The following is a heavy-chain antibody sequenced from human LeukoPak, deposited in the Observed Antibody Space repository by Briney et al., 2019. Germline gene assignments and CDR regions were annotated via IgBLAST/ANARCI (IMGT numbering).Heavy chain of an antibody. Sequence: TSETLSLTCTVSGGSISSYYWSWVRQAPGKGLEWVGRIKSKTDGGTTDYAAPVKGRFTISRDDSKNTLSLRMNSLKTEDTAVYYCTTDPLRTTVYYYYYMDVWGKGTTVTVSS. V-gene: IGHV3-15*01. J-gene: IGHJ6*03. CDR1: GGSISSYY. CDR3: TTDPLRTTVYYYYYMDV. CDR2: IKSKTDGGTT. D-gene: IGHD4-11*01.